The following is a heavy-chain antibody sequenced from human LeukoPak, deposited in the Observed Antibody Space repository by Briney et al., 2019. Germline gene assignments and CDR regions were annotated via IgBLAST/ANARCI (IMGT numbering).Heavy chain of an antibody. CDR2: IYYSGST. V-gene: IGHV4-59*01. J-gene: IGHJ5*02. D-gene: IGHD3-9*01. CDR1: DGSISRYY. Sequence: PAETLSLTCTVSDGSISRYYWSWIRQPPGKGLEWIGYIYYSGSTNYNPSLKSRVTISVDTSKNQFSLKLSSVTAADTAVYYCARGGNILTGYYTDLFDPWGQGTLVTVSS. CDR3: ARGGNILTGYYTDLFDP.